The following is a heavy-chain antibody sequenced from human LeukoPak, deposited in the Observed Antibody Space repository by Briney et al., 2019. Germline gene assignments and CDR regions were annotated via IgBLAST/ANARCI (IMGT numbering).Heavy chain of an antibody. V-gene: IGHV3-23*01. D-gene: IGHD6-19*01. CDR3: AKSKAKDSSGADY. CDR2: ISDNGGNT. Sequence: GGSLRLSCAASGFTFSDYAMCWVRQSPGKGLEWVSTISDNGGNTHYADSVKGRFIISRDNSKNTLYLQMNSLRAEDTAVYYCAKSKAKDSSGADYWGQGTLVTVSS. J-gene: IGHJ4*02. CDR1: GFTFSDYA.